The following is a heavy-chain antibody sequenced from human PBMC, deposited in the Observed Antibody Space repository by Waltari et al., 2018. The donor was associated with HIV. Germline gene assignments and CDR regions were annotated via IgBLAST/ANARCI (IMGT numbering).Heavy chain of an antibody. Sequence: QVRLVQSGAEVREPGASVMVSCKASGYTFTDYWIHGVRQAPGQGLEYMGWISSNSGGTKFAQKFQGRVTMTRDTSITTAYMELSSLTSDDTAIYYCATRYCNGDSCYALDYWGQGTLVTVPS. D-gene: IGHD2-15*01. V-gene: IGHV1-2*02. CDR2: ISSNSGGT. J-gene: IGHJ4*02. CDR3: ATRYCNGDSCYALDY. CDR1: GYTFTDYW.